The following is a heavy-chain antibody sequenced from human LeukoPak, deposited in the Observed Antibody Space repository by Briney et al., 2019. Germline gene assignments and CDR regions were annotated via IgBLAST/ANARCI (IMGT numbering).Heavy chain of an antibody. J-gene: IGHJ3*02. D-gene: IGHD3-22*01. CDR2: ISNYGGTT. Sequence: GGSLRLSCAASGFTFSSYAMHWVRQAPGKGLEWVSAISNYGGTTLYADSVRGRFIISRDNSKNTLYLQMSSLRVEDTALYYCAASITMIDDALDMWGQGTMITVSS. V-gene: IGHV3-23*01. CDR1: GFTFSSYA. CDR3: AASITMIDDALDM.